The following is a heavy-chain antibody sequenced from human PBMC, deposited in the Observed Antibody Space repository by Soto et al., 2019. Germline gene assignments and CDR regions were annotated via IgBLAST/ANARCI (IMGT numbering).Heavy chain of an antibody. CDR1: GFTFSSYW. D-gene: IGHD3-22*01. J-gene: IGHJ4*02. Sequence: HPGGSLRLSCAASGFTFSSYWMSWVRQAPGKGLEWVANIKQDGSEKYYVDSVKGRFTISRDNAKNSLYLQMNSLRAEDTAVYHCAREEPFSEVTMIVVVTYFDYWGQGTLVTVSS. CDR3: AREEPFSEVTMIVVVTYFDY. CDR2: IKQDGSEK. V-gene: IGHV3-7*05.